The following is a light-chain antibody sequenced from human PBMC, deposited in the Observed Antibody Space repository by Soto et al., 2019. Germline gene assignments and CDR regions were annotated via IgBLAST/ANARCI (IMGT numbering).Light chain of an antibody. J-gene: IGLJ2*01. CDR2: KDS. CDR1: ALPKQY. Sequence: SYELTQPPSVSVSPGQTARITCSGDALPKQYAYWYQQKPGQAPVLVIYKDSERPSGIPERFSGSSSGTTVTLTISGVQAEDGADYYCQSADSSAHVVFGGGTKLTVL. CDR3: QSADSSAHVV. V-gene: IGLV3-25*03.